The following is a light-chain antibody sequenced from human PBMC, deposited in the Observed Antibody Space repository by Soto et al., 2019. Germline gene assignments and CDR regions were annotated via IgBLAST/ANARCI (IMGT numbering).Light chain of an antibody. CDR1: QSVGST. V-gene: IGKV3-15*01. J-gene: IGKJ4*02. CDR2: GAS. CDR3: QQYSTSLT. Sequence: EILMTQSPATLSVSTGERVILSCRASQSVGSTFAWYQQKPGQAPRLLIRGASTRATGVPARFSGSGSGTEFTLTISSMQSEDFEVYDCQQYSTSLTFGGGTTLQIK.